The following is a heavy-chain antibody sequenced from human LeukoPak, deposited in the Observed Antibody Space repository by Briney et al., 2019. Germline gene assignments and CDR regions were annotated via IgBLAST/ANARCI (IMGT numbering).Heavy chain of an antibody. CDR1: GYSFTSYW. Sequence: GESLKISCKGSGYSFTSYWIGWVRQMPGKGLEWMGIIYPGDSDTRYSPSFQGQVTISADKSISTAYLQWSSLKASDTAMYYCARLGGFGSIMRNWFDPWGQGTLVTVSS. J-gene: IGHJ5*02. CDR2: IYPGDSDT. V-gene: IGHV5-51*01. D-gene: IGHD3-10*01. CDR3: ARLGGFGSIMRNWFDP.